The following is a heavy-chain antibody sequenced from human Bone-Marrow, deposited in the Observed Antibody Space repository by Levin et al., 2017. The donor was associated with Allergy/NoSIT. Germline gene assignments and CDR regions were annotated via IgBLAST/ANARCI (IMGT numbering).Heavy chain of an antibody. J-gene: IGHJ4*02. CDR2: IYPNSGAT. Sequence: GESLKIYCKASGYTFTAYYLHWVRQAPGQGLEWLGRIYPNSGATNYAQKFRGRVTMTRDTSISTAYMELNRLRSDDTAVYYCARGVQWLAPEIDSYWGQGSLVTVSS. V-gene: IGHV1-2*06. CDR3: ARGVQWLAPEIDSY. D-gene: IGHD6-19*01. CDR1: GYTFTAYY.